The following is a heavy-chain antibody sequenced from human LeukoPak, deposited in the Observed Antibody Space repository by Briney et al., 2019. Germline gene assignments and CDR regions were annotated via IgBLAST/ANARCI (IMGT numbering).Heavy chain of an antibody. CDR1: GYTFTSYY. J-gene: IGHJ4*02. Sequence: ASVKVSCTASGYTFTSYYMHWVRQAPGQGLEWMGIINPSGGSTSYAQKFQGRVTMTRDMSTSTVYMELSSLRSEDTAVYYCASGSSGWFGIFDYWGQGTLVTVSS. CDR3: ASGSSGWFGIFDY. D-gene: IGHD6-19*01. V-gene: IGHV1-46*01. CDR2: INPSGGST.